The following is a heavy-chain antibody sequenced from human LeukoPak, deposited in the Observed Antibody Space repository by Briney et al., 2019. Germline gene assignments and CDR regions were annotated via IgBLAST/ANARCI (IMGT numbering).Heavy chain of an antibody. D-gene: IGHD3-10*01. CDR3: ARLGAIWFGEVGAFDI. CDR1: RFTFSSYN. J-gene: IGHJ3*02. Sequence: GGSLRLSCAASRFTFSSYNMNWVRQAPGKGLEWVSSISGSSTDIYYADSVKGRFTISRDNANKSLYLQMNSLRAEDTAVYYCARLGAIWFGEVGAFDIWGQGTMVTVSS. V-gene: IGHV3-21*01. CDR2: ISGSSTDI.